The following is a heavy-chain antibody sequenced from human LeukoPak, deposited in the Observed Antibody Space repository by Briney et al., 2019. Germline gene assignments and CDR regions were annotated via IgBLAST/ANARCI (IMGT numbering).Heavy chain of an antibody. CDR2: INPSSGGT. V-gene: IGHV1-46*01. J-gene: IGHJ3*02. CDR3: ARDRAETGTKEDAFDI. D-gene: IGHD1/OR15-1a*01. Sequence: ASVKVSCKASRYVFTKYYIDWVRQAPGQGLEWMGRINPSSGGTTYAQRFQGRLTLTRDTSTSTVYMQLSSLRAGDTAVYYCARDRAETGTKEDAFDIWGQGTMVTVSS. CDR1: RYVFTKYY.